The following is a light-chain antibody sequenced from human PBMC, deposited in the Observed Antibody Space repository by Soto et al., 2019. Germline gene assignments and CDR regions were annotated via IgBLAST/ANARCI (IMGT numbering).Light chain of an antibody. CDR1: QTISSS. J-gene: IGKJ4*01. CDR2: SAS. Sequence: DIQMTQSPSSLSASVGDRVTITCRASQTISSSLNWYQQKPGKAPKLLIYSASSLQSGVPSRFSGSGSGTDFTLTIISMQPEDSGSFYCQQSYSTPLPFGGGTKVEIK. CDR3: QQSYSTPLP. V-gene: IGKV1-39*01.